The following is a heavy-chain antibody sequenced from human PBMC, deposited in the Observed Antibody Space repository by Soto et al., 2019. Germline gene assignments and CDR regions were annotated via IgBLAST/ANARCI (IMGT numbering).Heavy chain of an antibody. J-gene: IGHJ4*02. CDR2: IANSGGGT. CDR3: AQGRSNLVVVVAVDY. D-gene: IGHD3-22*01. CDR1: GFSFSSHA. V-gene: IGHV3-23*01. Sequence: EVQLLESGGGLVQPGGSLRLSCAASGFSFSSHAVSWVRQAPGKGLEWVSTIANSGGGTYYADSVKGRFTISRDNSKNMLYLQMNSQRAEDTAVYYCAQGRSNLVVVVAVDYWGQGTLVTVSS.